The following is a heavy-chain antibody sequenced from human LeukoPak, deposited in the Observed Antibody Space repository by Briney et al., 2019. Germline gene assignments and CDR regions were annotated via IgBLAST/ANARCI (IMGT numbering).Heavy chain of an antibody. CDR3: ARDYDSTGDAFDI. V-gene: IGHV4-59*01. CDR2: IYYSGST. Sequence: SETLSLTCTVSGGSISSYYWSWIRQPPGKGLEWIGYIYYSGSTNYNPSLKSRVTISVDTSKNQFSLKLSSVTAADTAVYYCARDYDSTGDAFDIWGQGTMVTVSS. D-gene: IGHD3-22*01. J-gene: IGHJ3*02. CDR1: GGSISSYY.